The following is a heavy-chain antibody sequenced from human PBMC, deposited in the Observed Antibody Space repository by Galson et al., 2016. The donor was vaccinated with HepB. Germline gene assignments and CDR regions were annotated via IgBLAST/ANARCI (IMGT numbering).Heavy chain of an antibody. CDR1: GGSISSCY. CDR3: ARITPLLHYAMDV. J-gene: IGHJ6*02. V-gene: IGHV4-59*01. Sequence: SETLSLTCTVSGGSISSCYWSWIRQPPGKGLEWIGYIFYNGSPNYFPSLKSRVTISLDASKNQFSLKLISVTAADTAVYYCARITPLLHYAMDVWGQGTTVTVSS. CDR2: IFYNGSP. D-gene: IGHD1-14*01.